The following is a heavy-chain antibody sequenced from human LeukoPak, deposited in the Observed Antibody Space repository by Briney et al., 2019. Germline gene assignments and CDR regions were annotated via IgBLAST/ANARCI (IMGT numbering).Heavy chain of an antibody. CDR1: GYTFTGYY. J-gene: IGHJ3*02. V-gene: IGHV1-2*02. CDR3: ARDITSSSENAFDI. D-gene: IGHD6-6*01. Sequence: ASVKVSCKASGYTFTGYYMHWVRQAPGQGLECMGWIDLNSGGTNYAQNFQGRVTMTRDTSLSTAYMELTSLRSDDTAIYYCARDITSSSENAFDIWGQGTMLTVSS. CDR2: IDLNSGGT.